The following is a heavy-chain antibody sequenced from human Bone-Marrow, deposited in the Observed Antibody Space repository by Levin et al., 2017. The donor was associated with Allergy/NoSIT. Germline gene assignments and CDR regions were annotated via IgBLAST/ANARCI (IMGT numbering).Heavy chain of an antibody. D-gene: IGHD3-9*01. CDR2: IHSRFVT. CDR3: ARNRIIVSGGNDYYYGMDV. CDR1: GGSVSSGTYY. J-gene: IGHJ6*02. V-gene: IGHV4-61*01. Sequence: RSQTLSLTCSVSGGSVSSGTYYWSWIRRPPGKGLEWLGYIHSRFVTQYNPSLKSRVTISVDTSKNEFSLKVTSVIAADTAVYYCARNRIIVSGGNDYYYGMDVWGQGTTVTVSS.